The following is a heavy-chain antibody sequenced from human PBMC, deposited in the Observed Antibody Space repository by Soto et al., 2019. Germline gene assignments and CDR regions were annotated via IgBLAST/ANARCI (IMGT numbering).Heavy chain of an antibody. J-gene: IGHJ1*01. CDR1: GYTFTSHD. V-gene: IGHV1-8*01. Sequence: QVPLVQSGAEVKRPGASVRVSCKTSGYTFTSHDINWVRQATGQGLEWMGWMNPSNGRTGAAEKFEGRITMTMNTSISTAYMELSSLRSEDTAVYYWVCWTTVNYWGQGTLVTVSS. D-gene: IGHD4-17*01. CDR2: MNPSNGRT. CDR3: VCWTTVNY.